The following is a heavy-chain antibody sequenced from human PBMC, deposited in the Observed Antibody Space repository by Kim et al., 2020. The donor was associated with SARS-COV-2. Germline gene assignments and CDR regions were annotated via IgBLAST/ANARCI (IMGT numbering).Heavy chain of an antibody. CDR3: AKDGNLLTVVRGAADY. V-gene: IGHV3-23*01. J-gene: IGHJ4*02. D-gene: IGHD3-10*01. Sequence: SVKRRFTISRDNSKNTLYLQMNSLRAEDTAVYYCAKDGNLLTVVRGAADYWGQGTLVTVSS.